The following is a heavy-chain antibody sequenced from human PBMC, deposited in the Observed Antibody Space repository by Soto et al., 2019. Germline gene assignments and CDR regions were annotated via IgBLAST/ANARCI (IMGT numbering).Heavy chain of an antibody. D-gene: IGHD3-10*01. J-gene: IGHJ5*02. CDR2: ISGSGGST. Sequence: EVQLLESGGGLVQPGGSLRLSCAASGFTFSSYAMSWVRQAPGKGLEWVSAISGSGGSTYYADSVKGRFTISRDNSKNTLDLQMNSLRAEDTAVYYCAKAGVWFGELLGVYWFDPWGQGTLVTVSS. CDR3: AKAGVWFGELLGVYWFDP. V-gene: IGHV3-23*01. CDR1: GFTFSSYA.